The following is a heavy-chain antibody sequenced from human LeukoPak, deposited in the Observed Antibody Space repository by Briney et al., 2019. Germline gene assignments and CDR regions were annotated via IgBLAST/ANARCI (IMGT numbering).Heavy chain of an antibody. CDR1: GGSISSSSYY. D-gene: IGHD3-10*01. V-gene: IGHV4-39*07. CDR3: ARSLLWFGESSPFDY. Sequence: SETLSLTCTVSGGSISSSSYYWGWICQPPGKGLEWIGSIYYSGSTYYDPSLKSRVTISVDTSKNQFSLKLSSVTAADTAVYYCARSLLWFGESSPFDYWGQGTLVTVSS. J-gene: IGHJ4*02. CDR2: IYYSGST.